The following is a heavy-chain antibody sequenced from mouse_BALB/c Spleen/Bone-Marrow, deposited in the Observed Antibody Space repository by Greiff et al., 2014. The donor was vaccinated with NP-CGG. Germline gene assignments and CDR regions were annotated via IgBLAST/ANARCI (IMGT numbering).Heavy chain of an antibody. CDR3: ARSRGNYLYYAMDY. Sequence: EVMLVESGGGLVQPGGSRKLSCAAPGFTFSSFGMHWVRQAPEKGLEWVAYISSGSSTIYYADTVKGRFTISRDNPKNTLFLQMTSLRSEDTAMYYCARSRGNYLYYAMDYWGQGTSVTVSS. CDR2: ISSGSSTI. J-gene: IGHJ4*01. V-gene: IGHV5-17*02. CDR1: GFTFSSFG. D-gene: IGHD2-1*01.